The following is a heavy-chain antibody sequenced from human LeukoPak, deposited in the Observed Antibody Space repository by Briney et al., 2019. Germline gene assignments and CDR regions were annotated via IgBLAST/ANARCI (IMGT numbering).Heavy chain of an antibody. CDR3: AGEGSSSTWYAPVEY. D-gene: IGHD6-13*01. CDR1: GGSISSSSYY. J-gene: IGHJ4*02. Sequence: SETLSLTCTVSGGSISSSSYYWGWIRQPPGKGLEWIGSIYYSGSTYYNPSLKSRVTISVDTSKNQFSLKLRSMTAADTAVYYCAGEGSSSTWYAPVEYWGQGTLVTVSS. CDR2: IYYSGST. V-gene: IGHV4-39*07.